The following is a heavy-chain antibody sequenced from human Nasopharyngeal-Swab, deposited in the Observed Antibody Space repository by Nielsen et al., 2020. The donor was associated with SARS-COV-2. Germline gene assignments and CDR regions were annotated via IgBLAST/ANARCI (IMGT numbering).Heavy chain of an antibody. V-gene: IGHV3-9*01. D-gene: IGHD1-26*01. J-gene: IGHJ4*02. CDR3: AKDPARIVGAPTAAFDF. CDR2: INWNSGSI. CDR1: GFTFDDYA. Sequence: SLKISCAASGFTFDDYAMHWVRQPPGKGLEWVSGINWNSGSIGYADSVKGRFTISRDNAKNSLYLQMNSLRPEDTALYYCAKDPARIVGAPTAAFDFWGQGTLVTVSS.